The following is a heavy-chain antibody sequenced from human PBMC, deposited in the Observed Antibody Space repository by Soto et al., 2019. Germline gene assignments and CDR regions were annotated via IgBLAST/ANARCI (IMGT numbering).Heavy chain of an antibody. D-gene: IGHD5-12*01. CDR1: GFTFSSYE. CDR3: ARDRGYARYYGMDV. J-gene: IGHJ6*02. CDR2: ISSSGSTI. V-gene: IGHV3-48*03. Sequence: GGSLRLSCEASGFTFSSYEMNWVRQAPGKGREWVSYISSSGSTIYYADSVKGRFTISRDNAKNSLYLQMNSLRAEDTAVYYCARDRGYARYYGMDVWGQGTTVTVSS.